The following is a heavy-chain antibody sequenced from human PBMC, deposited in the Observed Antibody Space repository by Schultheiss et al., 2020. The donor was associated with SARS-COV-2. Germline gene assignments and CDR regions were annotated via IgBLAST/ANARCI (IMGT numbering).Heavy chain of an antibody. CDR3: ARHLGQWLDYFDY. D-gene: IGHD6-19*01. J-gene: IGHJ4*02. CDR2: IYYSGST. Sequence: SETLSLTCTVSGGSISSGGYYWSWIRQPPGKGLEWIGYIYYSGSTYYNPSLKSRVTISTDTSKNQFSLKVSSLTAADTAVYYCARHLGQWLDYFDYWGQGTLVTVSS. V-gene: IGHV4-39*01. CDR1: GGSISSGGYY.